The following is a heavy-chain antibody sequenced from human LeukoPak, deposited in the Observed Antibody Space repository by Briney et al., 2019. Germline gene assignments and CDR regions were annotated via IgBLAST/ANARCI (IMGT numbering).Heavy chain of an antibody. Sequence: PSETLSLTCTVSGGSISSDYWSWIRQSPGKGLEWIGYIYYSGSTYYNPSLKSRVTISVDTSKNQFSLTLTSVTAADKAVYYCGRGFYSPHHWGQGTLVTVSS. J-gene: IGHJ5*02. CDR2: IYYSGST. CDR3: GRGFYSPHH. D-gene: IGHD4-11*01. V-gene: IGHV4-59*01. CDR1: GGSISSDY.